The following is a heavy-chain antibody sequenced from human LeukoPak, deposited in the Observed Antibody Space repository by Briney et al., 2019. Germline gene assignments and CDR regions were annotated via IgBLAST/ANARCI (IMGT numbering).Heavy chain of an antibody. J-gene: IGHJ4*02. CDR2: ISGSGDST. CDR1: RFTFSSYT. CDR3: AEVIPQWLTPGYFDY. V-gene: IGHV3-23*01. D-gene: IGHD6-19*01. Sequence: GGSLRLSCAASRFTFSSYTMSWVRQAPGKGLEWVSDISGSGDSTCYADSVQGRFTISRDNSKNTVYLQMNSLRAEDTAVYYCAEVIPQWLTPGYFDYWGQGTLVTVSS.